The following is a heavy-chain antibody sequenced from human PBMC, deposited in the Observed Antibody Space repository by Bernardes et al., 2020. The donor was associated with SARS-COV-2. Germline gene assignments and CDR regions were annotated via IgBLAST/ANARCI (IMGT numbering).Heavy chain of an antibody. D-gene: IGHD1-26*01. CDR2: IGTAGDT. V-gene: IGHV3-13*01. CDR3: ARARYSGSYYYFDY. Sequence: GASLRLSCAASGFTFSSYDMHWVRQAPGNGLEWVSAIGTAGDTYYPGSVKGRFTISRENAKNSLYLQMNSLRAVDTAVYYCARARYSGSYYYFDYWGQGTLVTVSS. J-gene: IGHJ4*02. CDR1: GFTFSSYD.